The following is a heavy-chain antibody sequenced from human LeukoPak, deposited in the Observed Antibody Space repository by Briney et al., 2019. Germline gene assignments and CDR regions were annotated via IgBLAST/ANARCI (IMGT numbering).Heavy chain of an antibody. D-gene: IGHD3-9*01. CDR2: FDPGSGEV. J-gene: IGHJ4*02. V-gene: IGHV1-24*01. CDR1: GYSITELS. Sequence: GASVKVSCKVSGYSITELSTHWVRQAPGKGLEWMGGFDPGSGEVIYEQKSQDRVTMTEDTSTDTAYMELSSLRSEDTALYYCATGTHYDLLPFWGQGTLVTVSS. CDR3: ATGTHYDLLPF.